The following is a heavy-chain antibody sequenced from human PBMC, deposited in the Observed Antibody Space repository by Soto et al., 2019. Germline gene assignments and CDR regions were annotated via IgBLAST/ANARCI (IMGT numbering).Heavy chain of an antibody. CDR3: TRQTDAVQWLVVPTHYHFDY. D-gene: IGHD6-19*01. CDR2: IRSKTNSYAT. CDR1: GFTFGGSA. V-gene: IGHV3-73*01. J-gene: IGHJ4*02. Sequence: PGGSLRLSCAASGFTFGGSAMHWVRQASGKGLEWVGHIRSKTNSYATAYAESVKGRFTISRDDSMNTAYLQMNSLKTEDTAVYFCTRQTDAVQWLVVPTHYHFDYWGQGPLVTVS.